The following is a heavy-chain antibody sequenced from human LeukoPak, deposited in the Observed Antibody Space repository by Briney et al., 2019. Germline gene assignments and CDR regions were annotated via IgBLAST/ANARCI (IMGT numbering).Heavy chain of an antibody. V-gene: IGHV3-23*01. CDR3: AKDIGLYYYDT. CDR2: ISGSGGIT. J-gene: IGHJ4*02. CDR1: GFTFSSYA. D-gene: IGHD3-22*01. Sequence: PGGSLRLSCAASGFTFSSYAMSWVRQAPGKGLEWVSVISGSGGITYYADSVKGRFTISRDNSKNTLCLQMNGLRAEDTAVYYCAKDIGLYYYDTWGQGTLVTVSS.